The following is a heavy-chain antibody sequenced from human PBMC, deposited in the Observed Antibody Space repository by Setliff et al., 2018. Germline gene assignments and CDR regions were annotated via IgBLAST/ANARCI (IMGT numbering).Heavy chain of an antibody. J-gene: IGHJ3*02. Sequence: SETLSLTCTVSGGSISSYYWSWIRQPPGKGLEWIGYIYYSGNTYYNPSLKSRVTISVDTSKNQFSLKLSSVTAADTAVYYCARVPRFTDTRNAFDIWGQGTMVTVSS. CDR2: IYYSGNT. V-gene: IGHV4-59*12. D-gene: IGHD5-18*01. CDR1: GGSISSYY. CDR3: ARVPRFTDTRNAFDI.